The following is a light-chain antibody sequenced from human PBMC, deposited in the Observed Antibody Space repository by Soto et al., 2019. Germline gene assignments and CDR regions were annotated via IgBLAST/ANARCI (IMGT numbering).Light chain of an antibody. CDR2: LDRSGSY. CDR1: SGHKTYI. J-gene: IGLJ3*02. Sequence: QSVLTQSSSASASLGSSVKLTCILSSGHKTYIIAWHQQQPGKAPRFLMTLDRSGSYNRGSGVPDRFSGSSSGADRYLTISNLQFEDEGDYYCETWYSNTHKVFGGGTKLTVL. V-gene: IGLV4-60*02. CDR3: ETWYSNTHKV.